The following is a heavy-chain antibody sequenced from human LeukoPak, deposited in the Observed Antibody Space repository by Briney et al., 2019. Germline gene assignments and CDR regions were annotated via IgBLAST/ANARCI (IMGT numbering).Heavy chain of an antibody. CDR1: GGSISSGGYS. Sequence: PSETLSLTCAVSGGSISSGGYSWSWIRQPPGKGLEWIGYIYYSGSTYYNPSLKSRVTISVDTSKNQFSLKLSSVTAADTAVYYCARATPDYYDSSGYYLYYFDYWGQGTLVTVSS. D-gene: IGHD3-22*01. V-gene: IGHV4-31*11. CDR2: IYYSGST. CDR3: ARATPDYYDSSGYYLYYFDY. J-gene: IGHJ4*02.